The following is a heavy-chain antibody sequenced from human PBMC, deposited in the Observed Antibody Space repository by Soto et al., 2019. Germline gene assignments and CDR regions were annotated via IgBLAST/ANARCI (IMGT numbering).Heavy chain of an antibody. D-gene: IGHD6-19*01. CDR3: ARQGYSSGWYYFDY. CDR1: GGSISSYY. Sequence: PSETLSLTCTVSGGSISSYYWTWIRKHPGKGLEWIGSIYYSGSTYYNPSLKSRVTISVATSKNQFSLKLSSVTAADTAVYYCARQGYSSGWYYFDYWGQGTLVTVSS. CDR2: IYYSGST. V-gene: IGHV4-39*01. J-gene: IGHJ4*02.